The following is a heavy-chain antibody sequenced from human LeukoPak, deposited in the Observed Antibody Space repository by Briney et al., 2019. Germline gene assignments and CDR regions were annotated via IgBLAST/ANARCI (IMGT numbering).Heavy chain of an antibody. V-gene: IGHV4-59*13. D-gene: IGHD5-18*01. J-gene: IGHJ4*02. Sequence: SETLSLTCTVSGGSISSYYWSWIRQPPGKGLEWIAYIYYSGSTNYNPSLKSRVTISVDTSKNQFSLKLSSVTAADTAVYYCARDARGYSYIDYWGQGTLVTVSS. CDR2: IYYSGST. CDR3: ARDARGYSYIDY. CDR1: GGSISSYY.